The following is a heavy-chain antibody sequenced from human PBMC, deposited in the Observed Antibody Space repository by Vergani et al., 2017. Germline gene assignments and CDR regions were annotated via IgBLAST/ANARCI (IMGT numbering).Heavy chain of an antibody. V-gene: IGHV1-2*02. D-gene: IGHD3-10*01. Sequence: QVQLVQSGAEVKKPGASVKVSCKASGYTFTGYYMHWVRQAPGQGLEWMGWINPNSGGTNYAQKFQGRVTITADESTSTAYKELSRLRSDDPAVYYCARDPKGILFPKNWFDPWGQGTLVTVSS. J-gene: IGHJ5*02. CDR3: ARDPKGILFPKNWFDP. CDR2: INPNSGGT. CDR1: GYTFTGYY.